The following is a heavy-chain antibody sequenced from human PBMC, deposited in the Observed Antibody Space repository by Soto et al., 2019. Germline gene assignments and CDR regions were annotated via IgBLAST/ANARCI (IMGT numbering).Heavy chain of an antibody. Sequence: EVQLVESGGGLGKPGGSLRLSCAASGFTFSSYSMNWVRQAPGKGLEWVSSISSSSSYIYYADSVKGRFTISRDNAKNSLYLQMNSLRAEDTAVYYCKAGRYCSGGSCYFDYWGQGTLVTVSS. CDR1: GFTFSSYS. D-gene: IGHD2-15*01. J-gene: IGHJ4*02. CDR3: KAGRYCSGGSCYFDY. V-gene: IGHV3-21*01. CDR2: ISSSSSYI.